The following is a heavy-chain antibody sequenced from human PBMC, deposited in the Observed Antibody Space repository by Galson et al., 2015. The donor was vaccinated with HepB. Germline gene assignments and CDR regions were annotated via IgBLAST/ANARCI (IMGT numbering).Heavy chain of an antibody. V-gene: IGHV4-34*01. CDR2: INHSGST. J-gene: IGHJ6*02. CDR3: ARESGEEDIVVVPASIYGMDV. CDR1: GGSFSGYY. D-gene: IGHD2-2*01. Sequence: LTCAVYGGSFSGYYWSWIRQPPGKGLEWIGEINHSGSTNYNPSLKSRVTISVDTSKNQFSLKLSSVTAADTAVYYCARESGEEDIVVVPASIYGMDVWGQGTTVTVSS.